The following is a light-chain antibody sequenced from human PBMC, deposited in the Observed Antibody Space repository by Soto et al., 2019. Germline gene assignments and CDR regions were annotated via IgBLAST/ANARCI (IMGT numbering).Light chain of an antibody. Sequence: EIVLTQSPATLSLFPGERATLSCRASQSVRTYLAWYQQKPGQAPRLLISDASKKANGIPDRFSGSGSGTDFTLTISSLEAEDSAVYYCHQRSNWPRTFGGGSKVEIK. CDR2: DAS. CDR1: QSVRTY. V-gene: IGKV3-11*01. CDR3: HQRSNWPRT. J-gene: IGKJ4*01.